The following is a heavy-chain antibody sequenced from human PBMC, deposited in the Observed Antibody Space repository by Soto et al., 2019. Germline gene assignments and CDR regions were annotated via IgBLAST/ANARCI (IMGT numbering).Heavy chain of an antibody. D-gene: IGHD6-13*01. CDR3: AKEAYSSSWYGDAFDI. J-gene: IGHJ3*02. V-gene: IGHV3-23*01. Sequence: EVQLLESGGGLVLPGGSLRLSCAASGFTFNTYAMSWVRQAPGKGLEWVSAFSGSGSSTYYADSVKGRFTISRDNSKNTLHLQMNSLRAEDTAVYYCAKEAYSSSWYGDAFDIWGQGTKVTVST. CDR2: FSGSGSST. CDR1: GFTFNTYA.